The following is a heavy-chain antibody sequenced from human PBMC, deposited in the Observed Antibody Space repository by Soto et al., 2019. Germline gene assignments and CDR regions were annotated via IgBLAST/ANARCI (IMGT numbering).Heavy chain of an antibody. J-gene: IGHJ5*02. V-gene: IGHV4-59*01. CDR1: GGSISGYY. CDR3: ARELFGRSVWFDP. CDR2: IYYSGST. D-gene: IGHD3-10*01. Sequence: SETLSLTCTVSGGSISGYYWRWIRQPPGKGLEWIGYIYYSGSTNYNPSLKSRVTISVDTSKNQFSLKLSSVTAADTAVYYCARELFGRSVWFDPWGQGTLVTVSS.